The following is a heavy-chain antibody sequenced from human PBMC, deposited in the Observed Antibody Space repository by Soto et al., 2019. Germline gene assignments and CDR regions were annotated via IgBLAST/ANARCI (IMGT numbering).Heavy chain of an antibody. Sequence: ASETLSLTCTVSGGSISSYYWSWIRQPPGKGLEWIGYIYCSGSTNYNPSLKSRVTISVDTSKNQFSLKLSSVTAADTAVYYFGRDSLRYNWNYGGFDYWGQGTLVTVS. CDR3: GRDSLRYNWNYGGFDY. J-gene: IGHJ4*02. D-gene: IGHD1-7*01. V-gene: IGHV4-59*01. CDR2: IYCSGST. CDR1: GGSISSYY.